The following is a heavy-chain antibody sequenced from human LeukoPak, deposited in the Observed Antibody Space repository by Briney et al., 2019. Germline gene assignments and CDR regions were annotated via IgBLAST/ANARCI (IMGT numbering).Heavy chain of an antibody. CDR1: GGSISSSSYY. Sequence: PSETLSLTCTVSGGSISSSSYYWGWIRQPPGKGLEWIGSSYYSGSTYYNPSLKSRVTISADTSKNPFSLKLSSVTAADTAVYYCAREGRVRYFDWSHYYYYGMDVWGQGTTVTVSS. CDR2: SYYSGST. J-gene: IGHJ6*02. CDR3: AREGRVRYFDWSHYYYYGMDV. D-gene: IGHD3-9*01. V-gene: IGHV4-39*02.